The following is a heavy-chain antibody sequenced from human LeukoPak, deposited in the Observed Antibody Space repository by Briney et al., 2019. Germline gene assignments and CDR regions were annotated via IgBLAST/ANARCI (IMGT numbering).Heavy chain of an antibody. CDR1: GGSISSYY. Sequence: SETLSLTCTVSGGSISSYYGSWIRQPPGKGLEWIGYIYYSGSTGYNPSLKSRVTISVDTSKNQFSLKLSSVTAADTAVYYCARSYNSRGYYYGMDVWGQGTTVTVSS. CDR2: IYYSGST. J-gene: IGHJ6*02. V-gene: IGHV4-59*01. CDR3: ARSYNSRGYYYGMDV. D-gene: IGHD3-22*01.